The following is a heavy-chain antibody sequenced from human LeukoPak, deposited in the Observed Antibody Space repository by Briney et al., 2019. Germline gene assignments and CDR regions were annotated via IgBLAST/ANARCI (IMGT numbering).Heavy chain of an antibody. CDR2: MNPNSGAT. CDR3: ARGQYYGSGSQRFDP. Sequence: ASVKVSCKASGGTFSSYAISWVRQSPGQGLEWMGWMNPNSGATDYAQNFQGRVTMTRDTSISTAYMELSTLRSEDTAVYYCARGQYYGSGSQRFDPWGQGTLVTVSS. D-gene: IGHD3-10*01. CDR1: GGTFSSYA. J-gene: IGHJ5*02. V-gene: IGHV1-8*02.